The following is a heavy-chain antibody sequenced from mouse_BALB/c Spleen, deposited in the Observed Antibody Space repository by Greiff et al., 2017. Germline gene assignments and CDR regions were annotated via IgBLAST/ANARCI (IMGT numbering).Heavy chain of an antibody. D-gene: IGHD2-3*01. CDR3: ARGDGYYGDY. J-gene: IGHJ2*01. CDR2: ISSGGST. CDR1: GFTFSSYA. V-gene: IGHV5-6-5*01. Sequence: DVQLVESGGGLVKPGGSLKLSCAASGFTFSSYAMSWVRQTPEKRLEWVASISSGGSTYYPDSVKGRFTISRDNARNILYLQMSSLRSEDTAMYYCARGDGYYGDYWGQGTTLTVSS.